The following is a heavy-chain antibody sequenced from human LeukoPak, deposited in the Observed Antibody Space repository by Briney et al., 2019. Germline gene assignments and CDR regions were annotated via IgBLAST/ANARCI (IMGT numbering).Heavy chain of an antibody. Sequence: ASVRVSCKASGYTFTGYYLHWVRQAPGQGLEWMGWINPNSGVTNYAQKFQGRVTMTRDTSISTAYMELSRLRSDDTAVYYCAIYGGNTAFDYWGQGTLVTVSS. V-gene: IGHV1-2*02. CDR1: GYTFTGYY. D-gene: IGHD4-23*01. CDR2: INPNSGVT. CDR3: AIYGGNTAFDY. J-gene: IGHJ4*02.